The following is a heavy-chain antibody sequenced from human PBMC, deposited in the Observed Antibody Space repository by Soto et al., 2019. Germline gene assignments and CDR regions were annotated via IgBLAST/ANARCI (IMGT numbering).Heavy chain of an antibody. J-gene: IGHJ4*02. Sequence: GGSLRLSCAVSGFTVNNNYMSWVRQAPGKGLEWVSVIYSGGNTDYADSVGGRFTVSRDTSRNTLYLQMNSLRVEDTALYYCTRDSSYYGAGRGVLDYWGQGTLVTVSS. V-gene: IGHV3-66*01. CDR2: IYSGGNT. CDR1: GFTVNNNY. D-gene: IGHD3-10*01. CDR3: TRDSSYYGAGRGVLDY.